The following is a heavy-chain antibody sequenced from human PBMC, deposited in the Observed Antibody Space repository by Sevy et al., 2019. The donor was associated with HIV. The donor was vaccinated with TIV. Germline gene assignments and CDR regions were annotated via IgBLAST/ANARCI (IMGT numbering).Heavy chain of an antibody. CDR2: ISSSGSSI. J-gene: IGHJ5*02. D-gene: IGHD2-8*01. V-gene: IGHV3-48*03. CDR3: TRNGGAFDNGFDP. CDR1: GFTFSSYD. Sequence: GSLKLSCTASGFTFSSYDMNWVRQAPGKGLEWVSKISSSGSSIYYADSVKGRFTISRDNAKNSLNMQMNSLRAEDTAVYYCTRNGGAFDNGFDPWGQGTLVTVSS.